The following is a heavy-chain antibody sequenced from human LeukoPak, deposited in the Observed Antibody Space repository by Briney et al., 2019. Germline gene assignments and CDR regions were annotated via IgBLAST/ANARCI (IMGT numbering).Heavy chain of an antibody. D-gene: IGHD5-24*01. CDR2: ISYDGSNK. J-gene: IGHJ4*02. Sequence: GRSLRLSCAASGFTFSSSGMHWVRQAPGKGLQWVAVISYDGSNKYYADSVKGRFTISRDNSKNTLYLQMNSLRAEDTAVYYCAKDGEMATINYWGQGTLVTVSS. CDR3: AKDGEMATINY. CDR1: GFTFSSSG. V-gene: IGHV3-30*18.